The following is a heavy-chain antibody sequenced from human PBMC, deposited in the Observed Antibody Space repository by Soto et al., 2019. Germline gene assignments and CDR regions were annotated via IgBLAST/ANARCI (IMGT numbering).Heavy chain of an antibody. CDR3: ARENWGSYDY. D-gene: IGHD7-27*01. CDR2: LDQFGTQT. J-gene: IGHJ4*02. CDR1: RFTFSYYW. V-gene: IGHV3-7*03. Sequence: HPGGSLRLSCVASRFTFSYYWMTWVRQAPGKGLEWVATLDQFGTQTFYVDSVKGRFTISRDNARSSLYLQMNSLRPEDTAFYYCARENWGSYDYWGQGSLVTVSS.